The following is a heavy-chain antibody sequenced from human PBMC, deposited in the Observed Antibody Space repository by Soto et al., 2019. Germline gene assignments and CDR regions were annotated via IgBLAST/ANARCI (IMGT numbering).Heavy chain of an antibody. V-gene: IGHV1-69*13. CDR1: GGTFSSYA. CDR2: IIPIFGTA. J-gene: IGHJ6*02. CDR3: ASRGRLSPYGMDV. Sequence: ASVKVSCKASGGTFSSYAISWVRQAPGQGLEWMGGIIPIFGTANYAQKFQGRVTITADESTSTAYMELSSLRSEDTAVYYCASRGRLSPYGMDVWGQGTTVTVSS. D-gene: IGHD6-19*01.